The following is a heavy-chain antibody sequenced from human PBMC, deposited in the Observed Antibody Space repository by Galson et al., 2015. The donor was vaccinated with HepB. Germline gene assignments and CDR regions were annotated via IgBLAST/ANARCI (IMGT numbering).Heavy chain of an antibody. CDR1: GFTFSSYA. CDR3: AASFWSGEIDY. D-gene: IGHD3-3*01. V-gene: IGHV3-30-3*01. CDR2: ISYDGSNK. J-gene: IGHJ4*02. Sequence: SLRLSCAASGFTFSSYAMHWVRQAPGKGLEWVAVISYDGSNKYYADSVKGRFTISRDNSKNTLYLQMNSLRAEDTAVYYCAASFWSGEIDYWGQGTLVTVSS.